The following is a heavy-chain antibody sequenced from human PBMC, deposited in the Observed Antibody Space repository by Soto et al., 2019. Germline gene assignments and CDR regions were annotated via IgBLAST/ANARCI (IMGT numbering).Heavy chain of an antibody. J-gene: IGHJ4*02. D-gene: IGHD3-10*01. CDR1: GFTFSNYA. Sequence: PGGSLRLSCAASGFTFSNYAMNWVRQAPGKGLEWVSYISTGDSPIYYADSVKGRFTISRDNAKKSLYLQMISLRAEDTAVYYCAREGPGNLFDYWGQGTLVTVSS. V-gene: IGHV3-48*01. CDR3: AREGPGNLFDY. CDR2: ISTGDSPI.